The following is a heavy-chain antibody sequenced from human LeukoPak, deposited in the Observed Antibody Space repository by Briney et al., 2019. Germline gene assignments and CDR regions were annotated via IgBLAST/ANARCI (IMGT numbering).Heavy chain of an antibody. D-gene: IGHD3-22*01. Sequence: PSETLSLTCTVSGGSISSYYWSWIRQPPGKGLEWIGYIYYSGSTNYNPSLKSRVTISVDTSKNQFSLKLSSVTAADTAVYYCATVNSSGYSNWFDPWGQGTLVTVSS. CDR3: ATVNSSGYSNWFDP. V-gene: IGHV4-59*12. J-gene: IGHJ5*02. CDR2: IYYSGST. CDR1: GGSISSYY.